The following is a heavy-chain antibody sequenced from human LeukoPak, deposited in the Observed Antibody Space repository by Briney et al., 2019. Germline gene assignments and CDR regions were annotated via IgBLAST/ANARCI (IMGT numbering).Heavy chain of an antibody. D-gene: IGHD3-10*01. J-gene: IGHJ4*02. CDR2: ISSSGDYM. V-gene: IGHV3-21*01. Sequence: GGSLRLSCAASGFTFSSYAMSWVRQAPGKGLDWVSSISSSGDYMYYADSVKGRFTISRDNAKNSLYLQMNSLRAEDTAVYYCAREYGFISRYFDYWGQGTLVTVSS. CDR3: AREYGFISRYFDY. CDR1: GFTFSSYA.